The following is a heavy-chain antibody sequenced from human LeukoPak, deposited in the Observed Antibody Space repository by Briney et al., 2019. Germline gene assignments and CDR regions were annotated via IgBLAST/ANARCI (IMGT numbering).Heavy chain of an antibody. J-gene: IGHJ4*02. V-gene: IGHV3-74*01. CDR3: AKDRSWAASTTRLYSFDY. Sequence: GGSLRLSCAASGFTFSSSWMHWVRQVPGKGLVWVLRINSDGSSTSYADSVKGRFSVSRDNSKNTLYLQMNSLRAEDTAVYYCAKDRSWAASTTRLYSFDYWGQGTLVTVSS. CDR2: INSDGSST. D-gene: IGHD2-15*01. CDR1: GFTFSSSW.